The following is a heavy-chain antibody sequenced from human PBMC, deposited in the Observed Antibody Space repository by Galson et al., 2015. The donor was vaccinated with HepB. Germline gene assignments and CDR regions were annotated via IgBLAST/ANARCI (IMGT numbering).Heavy chain of an antibody. V-gene: IGHV4-59*08. CDR3: ARHLSYGSENYYYYGMDV. CDR1: GGSISSYY. CDR2: IYYSGST. J-gene: IGHJ6*02. Sequence: LSLTCTVSGGSISSYYWSWIRQPPGKGLEWIGYIYYSGSTNYNPSLKSRVIISVDTSKNQFSLKLSSVTAADTAVYYCARHLSYGSENYYYYGMDVWGQGTTVTVSS. D-gene: IGHD3-10*01.